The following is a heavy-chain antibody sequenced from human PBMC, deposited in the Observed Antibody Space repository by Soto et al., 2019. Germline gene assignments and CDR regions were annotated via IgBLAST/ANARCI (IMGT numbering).Heavy chain of an antibody. CDR1: GGSVSSDSYH. D-gene: IGHD1-26*01. V-gene: IGHV4-61*01. CDR2: IYDRGTT. CDR3: AARVGATPPLT. Sequence: QVQLEESGPGLVKPSETLSLRCTVSGGSVSSDSYHWCWVRQPPGKGLEWIGNIYDRGTTNYNPSLESPVSMSVDTSKDQVSLKLRSVTAADTAVYYCAARVGATPPLTWGQGTLVIVSS. J-gene: IGHJ5*02.